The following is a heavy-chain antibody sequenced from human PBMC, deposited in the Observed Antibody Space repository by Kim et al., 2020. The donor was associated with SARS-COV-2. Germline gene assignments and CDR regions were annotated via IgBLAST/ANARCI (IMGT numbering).Heavy chain of an antibody. CDR2: INHSGST. V-gene: IGHV4-34*01. D-gene: IGHD3-10*01. J-gene: IGHJ6*02. CDR1: GGSFSGYY. Sequence: SETLSLTCAVYGGSFSGYYWSWIRQPPGKGLEWIGEINHSGSTNYNPSLKSRVTISVDTSKNQFSLKLSSVTAADTAVYYCARVSLLQGYYYGSGYRGGMDVWGQGTTVTVSS. CDR3: ARVSLLQGYYYGSGYRGGMDV.